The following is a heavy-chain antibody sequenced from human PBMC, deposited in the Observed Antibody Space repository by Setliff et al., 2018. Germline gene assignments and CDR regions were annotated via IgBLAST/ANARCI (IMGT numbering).Heavy chain of an antibody. Sequence: SETLSLTCTVSGGSISNTYYYWSWIRQPAGQGLEWIGQIYTSWSTNYNPSLKSRVTISVDTSKNQFSLKLSSVTAADTAVYYCARLPNYVWGSPVDYWGQGTLVTVSS. CDR3: ARLPNYVWGSPVDY. J-gene: IGHJ4*02. CDR2: IYTSWST. V-gene: IGHV4-61*09. D-gene: IGHD3-16*01. CDR1: GGSISNTYYY.